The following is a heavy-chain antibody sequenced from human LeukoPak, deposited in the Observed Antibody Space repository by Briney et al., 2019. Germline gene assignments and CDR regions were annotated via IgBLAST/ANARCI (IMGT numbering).Heavy chain of an antibody. J-gene: IGHJ4*02. CDR2: MNQDGSEK. CDR3: ARGNDSPYDHTFDY. V-gene: IGHV3-7*03. D-gene: IGHD1-1*01. CDR1: GLALVSYW. Sequence: GGSWGLSWAASGLALVSYWMNGVGKAPGKGRRWVANMNQDGSEKNYVDSVKGRFTISRDNTKNSLFLQMDSLRAEDTAFYYCARGNDSPYDHTFDYWGQGTLVTVSS.